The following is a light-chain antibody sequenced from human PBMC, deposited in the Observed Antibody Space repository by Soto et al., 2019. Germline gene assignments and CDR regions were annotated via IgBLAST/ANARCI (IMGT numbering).Light chain of an antibody. V-gene: IGKV3-20*01. J-gene: IGKJ1*01. CDR2: GAS. CDR1: QSVSSSY. Sequence: EIVLTQSPGTLSLSPGERASLSCRASQSVSSSYLAWYQQKPGQAPRLLIYGASSRATDIPDRFSGSGSGTDFTLTISRLEPXXXXXXXXXXXXGSLPRTFGQGTKVEIK. CDR3: XXXXGSLPRT.